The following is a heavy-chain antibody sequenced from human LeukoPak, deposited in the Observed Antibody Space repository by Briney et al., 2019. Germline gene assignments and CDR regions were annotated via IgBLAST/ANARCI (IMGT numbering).Heavy chain of an antibody. CDR2: IYYSGST. CDR1: GFTFSNYW. V-gene: IGHV4-39*01. Sequence: GSLRLSCAASGFTFSNYWMIWVRQAPGKGLEWIGSIYYSGSTYYNPSLKSRVTISVDTSKNQFSVKLSPVTAADTAVYYCARQGARVEFDPWGQGTLVTVSS. CDR3: ARQGARVEFDP. J-gene: IGHJ5*02.